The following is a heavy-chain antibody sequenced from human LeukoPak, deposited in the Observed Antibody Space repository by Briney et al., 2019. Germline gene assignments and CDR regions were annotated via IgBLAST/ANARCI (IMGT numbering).Heavy chain of an antibody. Sequence: SETLSLTCTISGGSVSDYYWSWIRQSPGQGLEWIGYIYHTGSTSYSPSLKSRVTISADTSQNQFSLKLSSVTAADTAVYYCASRKLGNDYWGQGTLVTVSS. J-gene: IGHJ4*02. V-gene: IGHV4-59*02. D-gene: IGHD7-27*01. CDR3: ASRKLGNDY. CDR1: GGSVSDYY. CDR2: IYHTGST.